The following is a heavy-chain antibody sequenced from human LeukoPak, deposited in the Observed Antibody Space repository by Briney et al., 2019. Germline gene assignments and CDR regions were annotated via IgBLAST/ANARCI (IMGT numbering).Heavy chain of an antibody. CDR2: ISGSGGST. CDR1: GFTFSSYA. D-gene: IGHD2-15*01. Sequence: GGSLRLSCASSGFTFSSYAMSWVRQAPGKGLEWVSAISGSGGSTYYADSVKGRFTISRDNSKNTLYLQMNSLRAEDTAVYYCAKGPLGGGGCYYYYMDVWGKGTTVTVSS. V-gene: IGHV3-23*01. J-gene: IGHJ6*03. CDR3: AKGPLGGGGCYYYYMDV.